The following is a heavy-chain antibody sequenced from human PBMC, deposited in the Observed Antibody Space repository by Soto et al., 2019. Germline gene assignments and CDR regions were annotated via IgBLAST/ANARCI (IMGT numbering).Heavy chain of an antibody. CDR2: IIPIFGTA. Sequence: SVKVSCKASGGTFSSYAISWVRQAPGQGLEWMGGIIPIFGTANYAQKFQGRVTITADESTSTAYMELSSLRSEDTAVYYCAIAYCGGDCYSEEHYYYYGMDVWGQGTTVTVSS. J-gene: IGHJ6*02. V-gene: IGHV1-69*13. CDR3: AIAYCGGDCYSEEHYYYYGMDV. CDR1: GGTFSSYA. D-gene: IGHD2-21*02.